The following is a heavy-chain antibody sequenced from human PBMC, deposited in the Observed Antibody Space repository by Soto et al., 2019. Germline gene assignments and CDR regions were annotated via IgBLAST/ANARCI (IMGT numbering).Heavy chain of an antibody. Sequence: QVQLVESGGGVVQPGRSLRLSCAASGFTFSSYGMHWVRQAPGKGLEWVAVISYDGSNKYYADSVKGRFTISRANSKNTLYLQMNSLRAEDTAVYYCAQDRPPYDSRPVGPWGQGTLVTFSA. V-gene: IGHV3-30*18. CDR2: ISYDGSNK. D-gene: IGHD3-22*01. J-gene: IGHJ5*02. CDR1: GFTFSSYG. CDR3: AQDRPPYDSRPVGP.